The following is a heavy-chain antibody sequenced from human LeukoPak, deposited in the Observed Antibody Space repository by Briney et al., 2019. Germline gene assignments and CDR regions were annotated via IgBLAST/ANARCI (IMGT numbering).Heavy chain of an antibody. J-gene: IGHJ4*02. CDR3: ATWCSSTSCYFRDVDY. D-gene: IGHD2-2*01. V-gene: IGHV3-21*01. CDR2: ISSSSSYI. Sequence: GGSLRLSCAASGFTFRSYEMNWVRQAPGKGLEWVSSISSSSSYIYYADSVKGRFTIPRDNAKNSLYLQMNSLRAEDTAVYYCATWCSSTSCYFRDVDYWGQGTLVTVSS. CDR1: GFTFRSYE.